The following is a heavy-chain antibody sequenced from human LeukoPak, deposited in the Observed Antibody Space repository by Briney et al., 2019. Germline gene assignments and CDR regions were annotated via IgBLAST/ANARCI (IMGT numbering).Heavy chain of an antibody. D-gene: IGHD1-1*01. Sequence: GGSLRLSCAASGFPFSTYGMFWVRQAPGKGLEWLAYIRYDGSNTKYADSVKGRFTISRDNSKNTLDLKMNSLRAEDTAVYYCAKTGTGSNYYMDVWGKGTTVTVSS. V-gene: IGHV3-30*02. CDR3: AKTGTGSNYYMDV. CDR1: GFPFSTYG. J-gene: IGHJ6*03. CDR2: IRYDGSNT.